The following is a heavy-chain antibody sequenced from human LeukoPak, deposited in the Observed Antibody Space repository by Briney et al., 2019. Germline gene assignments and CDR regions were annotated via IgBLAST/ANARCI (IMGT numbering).Heavy chain of an antibody. V-gene: IGHV4-39*01. CDR2: INYSGNT. CDR1: GGSISSSTYY. J-gene: IGHJ4*02. CDR3: TRLTVGTTWGNYFDY. Sequence: SETLSLTCTVSGGSISSSTYYWAWGRQPPGRGLEWIVSINYSGNTYYKSSLKSRVTISVDTSKNQFSLKLTSVTAADTAVYYCTRLTVGTTWGNYFDYWGQGTVVTVSS. D-gene: IGHD1-26*01.